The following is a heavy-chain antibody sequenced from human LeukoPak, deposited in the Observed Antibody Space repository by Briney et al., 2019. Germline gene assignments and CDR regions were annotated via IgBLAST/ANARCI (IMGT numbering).Heavy chain of an antibody. V-gene: IGHV2-5*01. CDR1: GFSLSTSGVG. D-gene: IGHD3-9*01. J-gene: IGHJ4*02. CDR2: IYWNDDK. CDR3: AHRRHYILTGYLNYFDY. Sequence: SGPTLVNPTQTLTLTCTFSGFSLSTSGVGVGWIRQPPGKALEWLALIYWNDDKRYSPSLKSRLTITKDTSKNQVVLTMTNMDPVDTATYYCAHRRHYILTGYLNYFDYWGQGTLVTVSS.